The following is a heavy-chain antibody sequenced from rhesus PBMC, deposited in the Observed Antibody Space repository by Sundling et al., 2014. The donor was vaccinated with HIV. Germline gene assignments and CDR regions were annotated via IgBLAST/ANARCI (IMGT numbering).Heavy chain of an antibody. CDR3: ARARFGYEAFDF. CDR2: ISGSSGST. D-gene: IGHD5-24*01. J-gene: IGHJ3*01. V-gene: IGHV4-99*02. CDR1: GGSFSGYS. Sequence: QVQLQESGPGLVKPSETLSLTCAVSGGSFSGYSWGWIRQPPGKGLEYIGYISGSSGSTSYNPSLRSRVTISKDTSKNQFSLKLSSVTAADTAVYYCARARFGYEAFDFWGQGFRVIVSS.